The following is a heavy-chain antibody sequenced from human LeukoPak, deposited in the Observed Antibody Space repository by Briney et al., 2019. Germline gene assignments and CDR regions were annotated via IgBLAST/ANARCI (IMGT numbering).Heavy chain of an antibody. CDR3: ARAYGSGSYYSDYFDY. V-gene: IGHV1-69*05. D-gene: IGHD3-10*01. Sequence: SVKVSCKASGGTFSSYAISWVRQAPGQGLEWMGGNIPIFGTANYAQKFQGRVTITTDESTSTAYMELSSLRSEDTAVYYCARAYGSGSYYSDYFDYWGQGTLVTVSS. CDR2: NIPIFGTA. CDR1: GGTFSSYA. J-gene: IGHJ4*02.